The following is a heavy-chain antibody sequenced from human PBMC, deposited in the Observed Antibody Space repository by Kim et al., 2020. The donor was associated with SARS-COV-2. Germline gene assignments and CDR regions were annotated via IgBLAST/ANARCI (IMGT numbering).Heavy chain of an antibody. CDR2: ISSSGSTI. CDR3: ARVKTATIFGVVAATYYFDY. D-gene: IGHD3-3*01. Sequence: GGSLRLSCAASGFTFSDYYMSWIRQAPGKGLEWVSYISSSGSTIYYADSVKGLFTISRDNAKNSLYLQMNSLRAEDTAVYYCARVKTATIFGVVAATYYFDYWGQGTLVTVSS. CDR1: GFTFSDYY. V-gene: IGHV3-11*01. J-gene: IGHJ4*02.